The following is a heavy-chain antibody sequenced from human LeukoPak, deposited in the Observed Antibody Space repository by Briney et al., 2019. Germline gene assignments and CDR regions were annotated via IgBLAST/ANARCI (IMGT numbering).Heavy chain of an antibody. V-gene: IGHV4-61*02. Sequence: SETLSLTCTVSGGSISSGSYYWSWIRQPAGKGLEWIGRIYTSGSTNYNPSLKSRVTISVDTSKNQFSLKLSSVTAADTAVYYCARGGGSGSYPTGAFDIWGQGTMVTVSS. CDR3: ARGGGSGSYPTGAFDI. CDR2: IYTSGST. CDR1: GGSISSGSYY. J-gene: IGHJ3*02. D-gene: IGHD1-26*01.